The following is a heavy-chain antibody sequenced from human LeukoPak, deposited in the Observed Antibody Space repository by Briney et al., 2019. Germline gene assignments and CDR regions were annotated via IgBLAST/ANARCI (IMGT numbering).Heavy chain of an antibody. J-gene: IGHJ4*02. V-gene: IGHV3-23*01. CDR2: ISGSGGST. D-gene: IGHD2-2*01. CDR1: GFTFSSYA. CDR3: AKAYWDHADIVVVPAATDY. Sequence: GSLRLSCAASGFTFSSYAMSWVRQAPGKGLEWVSAISGSGGSTYYADSVKGRFTISRDNSKNTLYLQMNSLRAEDTAVYYCAKAYWDHADIVVVPAATDYWGQGTLVTVSS.